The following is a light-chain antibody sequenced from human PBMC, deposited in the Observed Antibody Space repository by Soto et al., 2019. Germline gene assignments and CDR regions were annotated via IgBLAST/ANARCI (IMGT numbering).Light chain of an antibody. Sequence: EIVLTQSPATLSLSPGERATLSCRASQSVSSYLAWYQQKPGQAPRLLIYDASNRATGIPARFSGSGSGTDFTLTISSLEPEDFAVYYCQQRHSWPPIFTFGPGTKVDI. CDR1: QSVSSY. CDR3: QQRHSWPPIFT. CDR2: DAS. J-gene: IGKJ3*01. V-gene: IGKV3-11*01.